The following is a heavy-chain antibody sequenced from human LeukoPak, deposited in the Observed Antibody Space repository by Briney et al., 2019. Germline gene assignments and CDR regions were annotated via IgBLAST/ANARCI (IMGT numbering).Heavy chain of an antibody. CDR1: GFTFSDYA. V-gene: IGHV3-23*01. CDR3: AKDSWSRNGIYDPFDI. D-gene: IGHD2-8*01. CDR2: VGGDDAT. J-gene: IGHJ3*02. Sequence: GGSLRLSCAASGFTFSDYAMNWVRQAPGKGLEWVSVVGGDDATYYTDSVKGRFTISRDNSKNTLSLQMNSLRLEDTAVYYCAKDSWSRNGIYDPFDIWGQGTMVTVSS.